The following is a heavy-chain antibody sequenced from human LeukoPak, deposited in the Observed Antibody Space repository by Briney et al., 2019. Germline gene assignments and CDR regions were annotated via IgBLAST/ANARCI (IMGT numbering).Heavy chain of an antibody. CDR1: GFTFSAYS. J-gene: IGHJ4*02. CDR3: ARDYVTDY. CDR2: ISSSSTI. D-gene: IGHD2-21*02. V-gene: IGHV3-48*02. Sequence: SGGSLRLSCAASGFTFSAYSMNWVRQAPGKGLEWVSYISSSSTIYYADSVKGRFTISRDNAKNSLYLQMNSLRDEDTAVYYCARDYVTDYWGQGTPVTVSS.